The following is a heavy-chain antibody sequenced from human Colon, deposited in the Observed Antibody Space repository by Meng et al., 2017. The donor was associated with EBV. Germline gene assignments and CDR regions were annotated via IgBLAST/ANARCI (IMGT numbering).Heavy chain of an antibody. CDR1: GGSINSGDYY. Sequence: QVRQQVPGPGMVKPSQTLSLTCTVSGGSINSGDYYWSWIRQPPGKGLEWIGYIYYTGSTYYNPSLKSRVTISMDTSKNQFSLRLSSVTAADTAVYYCARNYYFDYWGQGTLVTVSS. CDR3: ARNYYFDY. V-gene: IGHV4-30-4*01. CDR2: IYYTGST. J-gene: IGHJ4*02.